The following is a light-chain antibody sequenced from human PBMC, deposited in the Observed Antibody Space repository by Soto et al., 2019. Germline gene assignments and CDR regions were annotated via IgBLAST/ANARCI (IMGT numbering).Light chain of an antibody. V-gene: IGLV2-14*01. Sequence: QSALTQPASVSGSPGQSITISCTGTSSDVGGYNYVSWYQQHPGKAPKLMIFVVSNRPSGVSSRFSGSKSGNTASLTISGLQDEDEADYYCSSYSSSSTLGVFGGGTKLTVL. CDR1: SSDVGGYNY. J-gene: IGLJ2*01. CDR2: VVS. CDR3: SSYSSSSTLGV.